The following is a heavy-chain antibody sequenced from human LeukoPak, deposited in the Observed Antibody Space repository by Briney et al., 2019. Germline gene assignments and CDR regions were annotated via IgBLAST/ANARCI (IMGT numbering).Heavy chain of an antibody. CDR2: INPNSGGT. Sequence: ASVKVSCKASGYTFTGYYMHWVRQAPGQGLEWMGWINPNSGGTNYAQKFQGWVTMTRDTSISTAYMELSRLRSDDTAVYYCAREKYYYDSSGYYQTRMSDYWGQGTLVTVSS. V-gene: IGHV1-2*04. CDR1: GYTFTGYY. CDR3: AREKYYYDSSGYYQTRMSDY. D-gene: IGHD3-22*01. J-gene: IGHJ4*02.